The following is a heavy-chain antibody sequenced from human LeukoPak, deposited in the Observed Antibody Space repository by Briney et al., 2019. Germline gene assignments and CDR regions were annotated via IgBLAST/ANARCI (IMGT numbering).Heavy chain of an antibody. Sequence: SETLSLTCTVSGGSISSYYWSWIRQSAGKGLEWIGRIYTSGSTNYNPSLKSRVTMSVDTSKHQFSLKLSSVIAADTAVYYCARDVVTTTGDYFDYWGQGTLVTVSS. CDR3: ARDVVTTTGDYFDY. J-gene: IGHJ4*02. CDR1: GGSISSYY. CDR2: IYTSGST. D-gene: IGHD2-2*01. V-gene: IGHV4-4*07.